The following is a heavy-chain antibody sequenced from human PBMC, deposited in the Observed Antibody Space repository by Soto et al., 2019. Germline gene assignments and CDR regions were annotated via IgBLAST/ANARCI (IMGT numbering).Heavy chain of an antibody. CDR1: GGSISSYY. D-gene: IGHD6-13*01. J-gene: IGHJ1*01. CDR2: IYYSGST. V-gene: IGHV4-59*08. CDR3: ARHLSSRASGYIQH. Sequence: PSETLSLTCTVSGGSISSYYWSWIRQPPGKGLEWIGYIYYSGSTNYNPSLKSRVTISVDTSKNQFSLKLSSVTAADTAVYYCARHLSSRASGYIQHWGQGTLVTVSS.